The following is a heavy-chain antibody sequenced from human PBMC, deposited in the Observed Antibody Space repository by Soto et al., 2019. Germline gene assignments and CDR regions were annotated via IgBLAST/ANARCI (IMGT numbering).Heavy chain of an antibody. CDR2: MNAGVGNS. CDR1: GYTFTDYA. CDR3: ARDTGYTFGSLNY. Sequence: ASVKVSCKASGYTFTDYALHWVRQAPGQRLEWMGWMNAGVGNSLYSQKFQGRITITRDTSASTAYMELNSLKSEDTAIYYCARDTGYTFGSLNYWGPGTLVTVSS. V-gene: IGHV1-3*01. J-gene: IGHJ4*02. D-gene: IGHD5-18*01.